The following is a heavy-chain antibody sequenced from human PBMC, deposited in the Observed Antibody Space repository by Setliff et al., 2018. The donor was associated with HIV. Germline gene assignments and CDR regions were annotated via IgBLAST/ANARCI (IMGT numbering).Heavy chain of an antibody. CDR2: IYTSGSV. CDR1: GGSISSYY. V-gene: IGHV4-4*09. D-gene: IGHD6-19*01. Sequence: PSETLSLTCTVSGGSISSYYWSGIRQPPGKGLEWIGYIYTSGSVNYNPSLNSRVTISVDTSKNQFSLKVNSVTAADTAVYYCARSPRIGVAGEFEYWGQGTLVTVSS. CDR3: ARSPRIGVAGEFEY. J-gene: IGHJ4*02.